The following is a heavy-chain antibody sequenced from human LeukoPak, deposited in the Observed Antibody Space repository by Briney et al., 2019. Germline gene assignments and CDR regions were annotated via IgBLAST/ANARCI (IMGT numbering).Heavy chain of an antibody. V-gene: IGHV3-30*02. J-gene: IGHJ4*02. CDR3: AKDLALMHYYDSSDY. CDR2: IRYDGSNK. D-gene: IGHD3-22*01. Sequence: GGSLRLSCAASGFTFSSYGMHWVRQAPGKGLEWVAFIRYDGSNKYYADSVKGRFTISRDNSKNTLYLQMNSLRAEDTAVYYCAKDLALMHYYDSSDYWGQGTLVTVSS. CDR1: GFTFSSYG.